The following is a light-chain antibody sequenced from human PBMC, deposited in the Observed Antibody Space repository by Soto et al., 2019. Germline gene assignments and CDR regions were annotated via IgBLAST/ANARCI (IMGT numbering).Light chain of an antibody. CDR1: QSVSSTY. CDR2: GAS. Sequence: EAVLTQSPGTLSLSPGERATLSCRASQSVSSTYLAWYQQIPGRAPRLLIYGASSRATGIPDRFSGSGSGTDFTLTISRLEPEDSAVYYCQQYGPSPFTFGGGTRVEIK. J-gene: IGKJ4*01. V-gene: IGKV3-20*01. CDR3: QQYGPSPFT.